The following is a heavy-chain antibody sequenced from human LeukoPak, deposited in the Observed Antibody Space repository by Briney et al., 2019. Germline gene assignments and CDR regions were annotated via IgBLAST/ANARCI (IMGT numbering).Heavy chain of an antibody. J-gene: IGHJ4*02. V-gene: IGHV3-9*01. D-gene: IGHD5-18*01. CDR2: ISWNSGSI. CDR3: AKGFMYTD. CDR1: GFTFDGYA. Sequence: GGSLRLSCAASGFTFDGYAMHWVRQAPGKGLERVSGISWNSGSIGYADSVKGRFTISRDNAKTSLYLQMNSLRAEDTALYYCAKGFMYTDWGQGTLVTVSS.